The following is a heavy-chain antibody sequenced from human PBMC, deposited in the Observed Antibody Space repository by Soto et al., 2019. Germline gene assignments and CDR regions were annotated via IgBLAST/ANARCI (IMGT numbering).Heavy chain of an antibody. D-gene: IGHD6-19*01. Sequence: QVQRVESGGGVVQAGRCLGLSCAASGFTLSIYDMHWVRQAPGKWLEWGAVISDEGSNKYYADSVKGRFNISRDNSNNTLYLQMNSLRAEDKAVYYCLSVGWAFDIWGQGTMVTVSS. CDR3: LSVGWAFDI. CDR1: GFTLSIYD. CDR2: ISDEGSNK. J-gene: IGHJ3*02. V-gene: IGHV3-30*03.